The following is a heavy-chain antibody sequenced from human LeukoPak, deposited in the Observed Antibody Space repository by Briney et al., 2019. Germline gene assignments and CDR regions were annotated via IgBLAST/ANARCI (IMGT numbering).Heavy chain of an antibody. CDR3: ARQRTSSWYNFDC. Sequence: SETLSLTCTVPGGSISSSSYYWGWIRQPPGKGLEWIGSVYYSGTTYYNPSLKSRVTISVDTSKNQFSLKLSSVIVADTAVFYCARQRTSSWYNFDCWGQGTLVTVSS. J-gene: IGHJ4*02. D-gene: IGHD6-13*01. V-gene: IGHV4-39*01. CDR1: GGSISSSSYY. CDR2: VYYSGTT.